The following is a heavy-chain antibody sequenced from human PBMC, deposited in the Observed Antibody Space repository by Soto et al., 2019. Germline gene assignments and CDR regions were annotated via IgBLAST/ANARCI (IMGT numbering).Heavy chain of an antibody. Sequence: QVQLVQSGAEVKKPGSSVKVSCKASGGTFSSYTISWVRQAPGQGLEWMGRIIPILGIANYAQKFQGRVTITADKSTSTAYMELSSLRSENTAVYYCASNSFFRFLEWLYYWGQGTLVTVSS. CDR2: IIPILGIA. J-gene: IGHJ4*02. D-gene: IGHD3-3*01. CDR3: ASNSFFRFLEWLYY. V-gene: IGHV1-69*02. CDR1: GGTFSSYT.